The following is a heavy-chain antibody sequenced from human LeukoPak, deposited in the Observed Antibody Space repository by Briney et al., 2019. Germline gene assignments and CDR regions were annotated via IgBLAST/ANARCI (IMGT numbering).Heavy chain of an antibody. CDR1: GFIFSFYG. CDR2: ISYDGSNK. J-gene: IGHJ4*02. D-gene: IGHD1-1*01. CDR3: ARIHNLGILAHFDY. Sequence: GGSLRLSCAASGFIFSFYGMHWVRQAPGKGLEWVAFISYDGSNKYYADSVKGRFTISRDNAKNSLYLQMNSLRAEDTAVYYCARIHNLGILAHFDYWGQGTLVTVSS. V-gene: IGHV3-30*03.